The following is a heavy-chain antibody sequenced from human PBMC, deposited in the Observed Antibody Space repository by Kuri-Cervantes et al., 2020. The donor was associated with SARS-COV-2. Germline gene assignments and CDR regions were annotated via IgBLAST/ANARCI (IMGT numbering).Heavy chain of an antibody. CDR2: INTSSAGT. CDR3: ARPYDSNGYFDY. J-gene: IGHJ4*02. D-gene: IGHD3-22*01. V-gene: IGHV1-46*01. CDR1: GYTFTSYH. Sequence: ASVKVSCKASGYTFTSYHIHWVRQAPGQGLEWMGVINTSSAGTTYAQKLRGRVTMTRDTSTSTVYMELSSLRSEGTAVYYCARPYDSNGYFDYWGQGTLVTVSS.